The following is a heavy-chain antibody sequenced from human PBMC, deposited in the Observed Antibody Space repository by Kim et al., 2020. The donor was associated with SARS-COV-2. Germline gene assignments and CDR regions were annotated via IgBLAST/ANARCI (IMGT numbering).Heavy chain of an antibody. D-gene: IGHD6-19*01. Sequence: GGSLRLSCAASGFTFSSYAMHWVRRAPGKGLEWVAVISYDGSNKYYVDFVKGRFTISRHNSKNTLYLQMNSLRAEDTAVYYCARDIASYRSGWIYYYYGMDVWGQGTTVTVSS. CDR3: ARDIASYRSGWIYYYYGMDV. V-gene: IGHV3-30*04. CDR1: GFTFSSYA. CDR2: ISYDGSNK. J-gene: IGHJ6*02.